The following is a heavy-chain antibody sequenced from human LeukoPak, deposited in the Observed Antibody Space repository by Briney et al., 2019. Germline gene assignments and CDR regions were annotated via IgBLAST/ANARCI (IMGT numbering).Heavy chain of an antibody. D-gene: IGHD3-22*01. CDR1: GDSLTSSIDY. CDR2: IYYSGST. V-gene: IGHV4-39*07. J-gene: IGHJ4*02. Sequence: SETLSLTCTVSGDSLTSSIDYWAWIRQPPGKGLEWIGSIYYSGSTYYNPSLKSRVTISVDTSKNQFSLKLSSVTAADTAVYYCARGSYYYDSSGYSYYFDYWGQGTLVTVSS. CDR3: ARGSYYYDSSGYSYYFDY.